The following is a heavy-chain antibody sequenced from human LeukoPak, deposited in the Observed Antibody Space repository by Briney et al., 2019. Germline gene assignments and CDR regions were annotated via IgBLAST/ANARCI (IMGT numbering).Heavy chain of an antibody. J-gene: IGHJ4*02. CDR3: ARDSGPSTVDY. CDR2: IYTSGST. Sequence: SQTLSLTCTVSGGSISSGSYYWSWIRQPAGKGLEWIGRIYTSGSTNYNPSLKGRVTISVDTSKNQFSLKLSSVTAADTAVYYCARDSGPSTVDYWGQGTLVTVSS. CDR1: GGSISSGSYY. D-gene: IGHD3-10*01. V-gene: IGHV4-61*02.